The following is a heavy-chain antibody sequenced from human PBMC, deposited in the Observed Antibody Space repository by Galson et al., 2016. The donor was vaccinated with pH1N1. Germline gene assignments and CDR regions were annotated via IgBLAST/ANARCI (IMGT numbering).Heavy chain of an antibody. Sequence: SLRLSCAASGFTFSSYAMHWVRQGPGKGLEWVAVVSSEGGTKFYADSVKGRFTISGDNSKNTLYVQMSSLRDADTAVYYCARGWASGSPIDWGQGTLVTVSS. J-gene: IGHJ4*02. D-gene: IGHD3-10*01. CDR2: VSSEGGTK. CDR3: ARGWASGSPID. CDR1: GFTFSSYA. V-gene: IGHV3-30*04.